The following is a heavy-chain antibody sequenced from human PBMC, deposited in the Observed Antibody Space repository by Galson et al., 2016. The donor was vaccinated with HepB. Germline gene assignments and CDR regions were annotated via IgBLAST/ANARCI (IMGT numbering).Heavy chain of an antibody. CDR3: AREVRTTWPSNWCFDL. J-gene: IGHJ2*01. D-gene: IGHD1-14*01. Sequence: TLSLTCAVSGSSISSGGYSWSWIRQPPGKGLEWIGHIYHSGSTYYNPSLKSRVTMSVDRSKSQFSLKLTSVTAADTSVYYCAREVRTTWPSNWCFDLWGRGTLVTVSS. CDR2: IYHSGST. CDR1: GSSISSGGYS. V-gene: IGHV4-30-2*01.